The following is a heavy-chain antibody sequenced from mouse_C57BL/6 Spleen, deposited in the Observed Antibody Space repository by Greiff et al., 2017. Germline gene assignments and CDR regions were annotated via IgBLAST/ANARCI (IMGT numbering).Heavy chain of an antibody. V-gene: IGHV1-50*01. CDR2: IDPSDSYT. J-gene: IGHJ4*01. Sequence: VQLQQPGAELVKPGASVKLSCKASGYTFTSYWMQWVKQRPGQGLEWIGEIDPSDSYTNYNQNFKGKATLTVDTSSSTAYMQLSSLTSDDSAVYYCARDPHYYAMDYWGQGTSVTVSS. CDR3: ARDPHYYAMDY. CDR1: GYTFTSYW.